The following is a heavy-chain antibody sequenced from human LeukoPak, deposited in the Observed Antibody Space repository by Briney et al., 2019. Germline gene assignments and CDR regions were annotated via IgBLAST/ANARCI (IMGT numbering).Heavy chain of an antibody. Sequence: SETLSLTCAVYGGSFSGYHWNWIRQAPGKGLEWIGEINHNGNTNYNPSLKGRVTISVDTSKNQFSLKLNSVTAADTAVYYCTRRSYDSGSYYDGWYFDYWGQGTLVTESS. CDR1: GGSFSGYH. D-gene: IGHD3-10*01. J-gene: IGHJ4*02. CDR3: TRRSYDSGSYYDGWYFDY. V-gene: IGHV4-34*01. CDR2: INHNGNT.